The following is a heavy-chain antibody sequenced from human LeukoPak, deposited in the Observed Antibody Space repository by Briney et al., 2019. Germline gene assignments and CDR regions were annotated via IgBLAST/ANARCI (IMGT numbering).Heavy chain of an antibody. CDR2: ISYDGSNK. Sequence: GTSLRLSCAASGFTFSSYGMHWVRQAPDKGLEWVAFISYDGSNKYYADSVKGRFTISRDDAKNTLYLQMNSLRAEDTAVYYCARDHMASSGYFDYWGQGTLVTVSS. V-gene: IGHV3-30*03. J-gene: IGHJ4*02. D-gene: IGHD3-22*01. CDR1: GFTFSSYG. CDR3: ARDHMASSGYFDY.